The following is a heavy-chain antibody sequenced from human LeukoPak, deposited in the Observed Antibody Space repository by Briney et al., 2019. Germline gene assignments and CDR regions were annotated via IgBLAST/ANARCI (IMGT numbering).Heavy chain of an antibody. J-gene: IGHJ3*02. CDR3: ARAAYCGGDCYWNAFDI. D-gene: IGHD2-21*01. V-gene: IGHV1-69*05. CDR1: GGTFSSYA. Sequence: SVKVSCKAPGGTFSSYAISWVRQAPGQGLEWMGGIIPIFGTANYAQKFQGRVTITTDESTSTAYMELSSLRSEDTAVYYCARAAYCGGDCYWNAFDIWGQGTMVTVSS. CDR2: IIPIFGTA.